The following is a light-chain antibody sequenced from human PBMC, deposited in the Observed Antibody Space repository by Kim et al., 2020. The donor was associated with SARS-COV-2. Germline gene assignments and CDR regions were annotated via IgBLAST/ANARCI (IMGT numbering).Light chain of an antibody. V-gene: IGKV1-33*01. Sequence: DIQMTQSPPSLSASVRDRVTITCQASQYIKKCLHWYQQTPGKAPKLLIYDASNLEAGVPSRFSGSGSGTDFTLTISSLQPEDIATYYCQQCDDLPFTFGPGTKVDIK. CDR1: QYIKKC. CDR2: DAS. J-gene: IGKJ3*01. CDR3: QQCDDLPFT.